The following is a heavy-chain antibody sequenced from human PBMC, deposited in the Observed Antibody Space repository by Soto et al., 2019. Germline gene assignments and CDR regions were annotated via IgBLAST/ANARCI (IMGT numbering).Heavy chain of an antibody. CDR2: MSPNGNNQ. CDR1: GFTFSIYA. V-gene: IGHV3-30-3*01. D-gene: IGHD3-22*01. Sequence: GGSLRLSCAAPGFTFSIYALHWVRQAPGKGLERVAVMSPNGNNQYYADSVKGRFTISRDPSKSTLYLQMTSLRPDDTAVYYCATGANFYYDTSRYWGQGTLVTVSS. J-gene: IGHJ4*02. CDR3: ATGANFYYDTSRY.